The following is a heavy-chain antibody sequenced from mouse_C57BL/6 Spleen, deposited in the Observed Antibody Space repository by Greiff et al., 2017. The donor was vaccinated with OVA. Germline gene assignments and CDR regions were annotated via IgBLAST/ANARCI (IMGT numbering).Heavy chain of an antibody. CDR1: GFTFSDYY. CDR2: ISNGGGST. J-gene: IGHJ3*01. CDR3: ARQSHGGFAY. V-gene: IGHV5-12*01. Sequence: EVKLEESGGGLVQPGGSLKLSCAASGFTFSDYYMYWVRQTPEKRLEWVAYISNGGGSTYYPDTVKGRFTISRDNAKNTLYLQMSRLKSEDTAMYYCARQSHGGFAYWGQGTLVTVSA.